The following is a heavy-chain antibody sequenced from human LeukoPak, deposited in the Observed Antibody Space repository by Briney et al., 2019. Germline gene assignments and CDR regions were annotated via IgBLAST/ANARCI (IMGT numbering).Heavy chain of an antibody. CDR1: GFTVSSNY. CDR3: AKYHTSSSSWSGRYFDY. D-gene: IGHD6-13*01. J-gene: IGHJ4*02. CDR2: ISGSGDIT. V-gene: IGHV3-23*01. Sequence: PGGSLRLSCAVSGFTVSSNYMTWVRQAPGKGLEWVSGISGSGDITYYADSVKGRFTISRDNSKNTLYLQMHSLRAEDTALYYCAKYHTSSSSWSGRYFDYWGQGTLVTVSS.